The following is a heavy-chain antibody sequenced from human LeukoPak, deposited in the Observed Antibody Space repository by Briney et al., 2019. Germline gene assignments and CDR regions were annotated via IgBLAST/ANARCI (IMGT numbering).Heavy chain of an antibody. CDR3: ARAPYVVAAFYDY. D-gene: IGHD2-15*01. Sequence: ASVKVSCKASGYTFTGYYLYWVRQAPGQGLEWMGWIDPNSGATNYAQKFEDTVTMTRDTSITTAYMELSRLRSDDTAVYYCARAPYVVAAFYDYWGQGTLVTVSS. CDR2: IDPNSGAT. V-gene: IGHV1-2*02. J-gene: IGHJ4*02. CDR1: GYTFTGYY.